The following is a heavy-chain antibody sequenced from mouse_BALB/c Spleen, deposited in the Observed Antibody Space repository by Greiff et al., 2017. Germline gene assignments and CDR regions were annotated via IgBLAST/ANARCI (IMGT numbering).Heavy chain of an antibody. CDR2: INPYNGAT. D-gene: IGHD2-4*01. Sequence: VQLQQSGPELVKPGASVKISCKASGYSFTGYYMHWVKQSHVKSLEWIGRINPYNGATSYNQNFKDKASLTVDKSSSTAYMELHSLTSEDSAVYYCARASTMITLFDYWGQGTTLTVSS. CDR3: ARASTMITLFDY. CDR1: GYSFTGYY. V-gene: IGHV1-26*01. J-gene: IGHJ2*01.